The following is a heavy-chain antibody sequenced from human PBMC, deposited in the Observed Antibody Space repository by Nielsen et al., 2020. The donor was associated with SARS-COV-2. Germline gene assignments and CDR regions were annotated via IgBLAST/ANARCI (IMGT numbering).Heavy chain of an antibody. CDR3: AKARGKQQLSFDY. J-gene: IGHJ4*02. D-gene: IGHD6-13*01. CDR2: ISGSGGST. V-gene: IGHV3-23*01. CDR1: GFTFSSYA. Sequence: GESLKISCAASGFTFSSYAMSWVRQAPGKGLEWVSAISGSGGSTYYADSVKGRFTISRDNSKNTLYLQMNSLRAEDTAVYYCAKARGKQQLSFDYWGQGTLVTVSS.